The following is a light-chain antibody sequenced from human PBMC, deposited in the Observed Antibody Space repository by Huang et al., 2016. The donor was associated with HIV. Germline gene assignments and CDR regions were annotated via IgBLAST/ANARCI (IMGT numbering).Light chain of an antibody. CDR1: HSVGSN. J-gene: IGKJ2*01. CDR3: QQYNTWPPPYT. V-gene: IGKV3-15*01. CDR2: GAS. Sequence: EIMMTQSPATLSVSPGERATLSCRASHSVGSNFAWYQQKPGQAPRRLIYGASTRATGIPARFSGSGSGTEFTLTISSLQSEDFAVYYCQQYNTWPPPYTFGQGTKLEIK.